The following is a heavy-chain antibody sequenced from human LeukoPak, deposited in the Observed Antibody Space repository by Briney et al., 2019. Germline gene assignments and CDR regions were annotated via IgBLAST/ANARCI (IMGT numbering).Heavy chain of an antibody. V-gene: IGHV4-34*01. CDR3: ARGSSSGWFLGDV. J-gene: IGHJ6*04. D-gene: IGHD6-19*01. Sequence: SETLSLTCAVYGGSFSGYYWSWIRQPPGKGLEWIGEINHSGGTSYNPSLKSRVTISVDTSKNQFSLKLSSVTAADTAVYHCARGSSSGWFLGDVWGKGTTVTVSS. CDR2: INHSGGT. CDR1: GGSFSGYY.